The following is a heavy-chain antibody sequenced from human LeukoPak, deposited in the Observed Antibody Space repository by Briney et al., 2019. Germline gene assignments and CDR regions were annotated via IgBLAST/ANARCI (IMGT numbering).Heavy chain of an antibody. Sequence: GGTLRLSCAASGFTFSSYSMNWVRQAPGKGLEWVSSISSSSSYIYYADSVKGRFTISRDNAKNSLYLQMNSLRAEDTAVYYCARTKEMASISYFDSWGQGTLVTVSS. CDR3: ARTKEMASISYFDS. D-gene: IGHD5-24*01. CDR1: GFTFSSYS. V-gene: IGHV3-21*01. J-gene: IGHJ4*02. CDR2: ISSSSSYI.